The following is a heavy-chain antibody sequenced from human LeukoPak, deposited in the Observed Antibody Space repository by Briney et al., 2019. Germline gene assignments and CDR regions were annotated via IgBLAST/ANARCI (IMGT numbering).Heavy chain of an antibody. J-gene: IGHJ4*02. D-gene: IGHD4-11*01. V-gene: IGHV3-33*01. CDR1: GFTFSSYG. CDR3: AIEGPYTNPFDY. Sequence: PGGSLRLSCAASGFTFSSYGMHWVRQAPGKGLEWVAVIWYDGSNKYYADSVKGRFTISRDNSKNTLYLQMNSLRAEDTAVYYCAIEGPYTNPFDYWGQGTLVTVSS. CDR2: IWYDGSNK.